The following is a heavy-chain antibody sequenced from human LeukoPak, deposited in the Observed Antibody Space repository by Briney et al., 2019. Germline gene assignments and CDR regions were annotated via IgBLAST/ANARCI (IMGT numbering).Heavy chain of an antibody. CDR2: ISSSGSTI. J-gene: IGHJ4*02. V-gene: IGHV3-48*03. Sequence: GGSLRPSCAASGFTFSSYEMNWVRQAPGKGLEWVSYISSSGSTIYYADSVKGRFTISRDNAKNSLYLQMNSLRAEDTAVYYCARPRYDILTGPAAIGDWGQGTLVTVSS. CDR1: GFTFSSYE. D-gene: IGHD3-9*01. CDR3: ARPRYDILTGPAAIGD.